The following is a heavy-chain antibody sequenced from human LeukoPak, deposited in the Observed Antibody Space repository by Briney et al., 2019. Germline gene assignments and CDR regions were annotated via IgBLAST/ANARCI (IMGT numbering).Heavy chain of an antibody. CDR1: GYTFTSYG. J-gene: IGHJ6*02. CDR2: MNPNSGNT. Sequence: ASVKVSCKASGYTFTSYGISWVRQAPGQGLEWMGWMNPNSGNTGYAQKFQGRVTMTRNTSISTAYMELSSLRSEDTAVYYCARGQRSDIWTGYYHYYYYGMDVWGQGTTVTVSS. V-gene: IGHV1-8*02. D-gene: IGHD3-9*01. CDR3: ARGQRSDIWTGYYHYYYYGMDV.